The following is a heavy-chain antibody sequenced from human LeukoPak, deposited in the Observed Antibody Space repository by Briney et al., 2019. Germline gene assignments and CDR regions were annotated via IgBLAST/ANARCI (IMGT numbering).Heavy chain of an antibody. D-gene: IGHD2-2*01. CDR2: IIPIFGIT. CDR1: GGTFSKYG. CDR3: AREEDVVAPISRPFEH. V-gene: IGHV1-69*13. J-gene: IGHJ4*02. Sequence: GASVKVSCKVSGGTFSKYGISWVRQAPGQGLEWMGGIIPIFGITEYAQNFQGRVTITADESTSIVYMELSPLRSEDTAVYYCAREEDVVAPISRPFEHWGQGTLVTVSS.